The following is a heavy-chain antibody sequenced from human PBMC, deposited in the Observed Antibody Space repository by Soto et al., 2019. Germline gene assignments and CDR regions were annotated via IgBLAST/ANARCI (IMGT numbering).Heavy chain of an antibody. D-gene: IGHD6-25*01. CDR1: GFTFSNFW. Sequence: GGSLRLSCAASGFTFSNFWVHWVRQAPGKGLVWVSRASPDGSSTSYADSVKGRFTISRDNAKNMLYMEMNSLRAEDTAVYYCASHGSSDYFWFDPWGQGTLVTVSS. J-gene: IGHJ5*02. V-gene: IGHV3-74*01. CDR2: ASPDGSST. CDR3: ASHGSSDYFWFDP.